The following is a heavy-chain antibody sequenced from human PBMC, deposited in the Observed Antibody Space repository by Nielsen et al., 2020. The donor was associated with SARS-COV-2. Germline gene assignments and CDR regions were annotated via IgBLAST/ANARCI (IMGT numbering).Heavy chain of an antibody. Sequence: KFQGRVTITRDTSASTAYMELSSLRSEDTAVYYCARSRGCSATSCFFDYWGQGALVTVSS. V-gene: IGHV1-3*01. J-gene: IGHJ4*02. D-gene: IGHD2-2*01. CDR3: ARSRGCSATSCFFDY.